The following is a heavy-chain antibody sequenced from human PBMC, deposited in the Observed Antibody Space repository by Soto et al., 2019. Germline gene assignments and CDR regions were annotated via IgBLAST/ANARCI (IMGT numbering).Heavy chain of an antibody. CDR3: ATDLRYYDPLDY. Sequence: EVQLLESGGGWVQPGGSLRLSCAASGFTFSSYAMSWVRQAPGKGLEWVSGISGSGGRTYYEDSVKGRFTISRDTSKNTVYLQMNSLRAEDTAVYYCATDLRYYDPLDYWGQGTLVTVSS. D-gene: IGHD3-22*01. J-gene: IGHJ4*02. CDR1: GFTFSSYA. V-gene: IGHV3-23*01. CDR2: ISGSGGRT.